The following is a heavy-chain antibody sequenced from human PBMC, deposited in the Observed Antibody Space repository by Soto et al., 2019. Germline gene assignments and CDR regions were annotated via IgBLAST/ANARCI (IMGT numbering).Heavy chain of an antibody. J-gene: IGHJ6*02. Sequence: PGESLRLSCAASGFPFSTDWMHWVRQAPGKGPVLVSRSNNDGSTTRYADSAKGRFTTSRDNANNTLYLQMNSLRAEATAVYYCASQGLYYYGLDVWGQGTTVTVSS. CDR1: GFPFSTDW. CDR3: ASQGLYYYGLDV. V-gene: IGHV3-74*01. CDR2: SNNDGSTT.